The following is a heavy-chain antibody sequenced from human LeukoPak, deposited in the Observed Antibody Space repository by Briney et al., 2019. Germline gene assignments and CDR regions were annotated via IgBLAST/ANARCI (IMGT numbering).Heavy chain of an antibody. CDR3: TSDREAAAGINALDI. CDR2: ITSKAFGGTA. J-gene: IGHJ3*02. Sequence: GGSLRLSCRPSGGTFGDYAMSWVRQAPGKGLEWVGFITSKAFGGTAEYAASVKGRFTISRDDSKSLAYLQMNSLNTEDTAVYYCTSDREAAAGINALDIWGHGTMVTVSS. D-gene: IGHD6-13*01. V-gene: IGHV3-49*04. CDR1: GGTFGDYA.